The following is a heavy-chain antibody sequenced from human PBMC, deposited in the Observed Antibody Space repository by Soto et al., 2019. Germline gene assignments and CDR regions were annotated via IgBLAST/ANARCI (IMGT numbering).Heavy chain of an antibody. CDR2: ISSSGYT. J-gene: IGHJ4*02. Sequence: EGSLRLTCATSGFSFSNYAMSWVRQAAGKGLEWVAGISSSGYTYYVDSLKGRFTISRDNSKNSLYLQMNSLRAEDTAVYYCGKGLIDYSNSCFDYWGQGTLVIVS. V-gene: IGHV3-23*01. D-gene: IGHD4-4*01. CDR3: GKGLIDYSNSCFDY. CDR1: GFSFSNYA.